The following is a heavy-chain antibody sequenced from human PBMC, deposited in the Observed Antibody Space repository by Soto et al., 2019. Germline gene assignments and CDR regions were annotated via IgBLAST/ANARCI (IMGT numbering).Heavy chain of an antibody. Sequence: ASVKVSCKASGYTFTSYAMHWVRQAPGQRLEWMGWINAGNGNTKYSQKFQGRVTITRDTSASTAYMELSSLRSEDTAVYYCARDCVVCCGGSCSQNPPDAFDIWGQGTMVTVSS. D-gene: IGHD2-15*01. CDR3: ARDCVVCCGGSCSQNPPDAFDI. CDR1: GYTFTSYA. CDR2: INAGNGNT. J-gene: IGHJ3*02. V-gene: IGHV1-3*01.